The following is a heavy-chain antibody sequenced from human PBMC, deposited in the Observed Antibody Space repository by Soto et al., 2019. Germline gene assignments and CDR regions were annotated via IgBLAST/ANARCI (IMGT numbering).Heavy chain of an antibody. V-gene: IGHV1-24*01. D-gene: IGHD4-17*01. CDR2: FDPEDGET. Sequence: GASVKVSCKVSGYTLTELSMHWVRQAPGKGLEWMGGFDPEDGETIYAQKFQGRVTMTEDTSTDTAYMELSSLRSEDTAVYYCAKDADYGGTYYYGMDVWGQGTTVTVSS. J-gene: IGHJ6*02. CDR1: GYTLTELS. CDR3: AKDADYGGTYYYGMDV.